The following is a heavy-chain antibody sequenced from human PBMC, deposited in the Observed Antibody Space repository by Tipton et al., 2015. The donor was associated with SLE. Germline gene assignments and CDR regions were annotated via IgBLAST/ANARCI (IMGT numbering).Heavy chain of an antibody. D-gene: IGHD3-3*01. J-gene: IGHJ5*01. V-gene: IGHV4-39*01. CDR1: GDSMTSSSDY. Sequence: LRLSCTVSGDSMTSSSDYWGWIRQSPGKGLEWIGSVHYGGSTYNNLSLKSRLTISVDTSMNQFSLRLKFVSVADTAVYYCARQRYSEWSANWFDSWGQGTLVIVSS. CDR2: VHYGGST. CDR3: ARQRYSEWSANWFDS.